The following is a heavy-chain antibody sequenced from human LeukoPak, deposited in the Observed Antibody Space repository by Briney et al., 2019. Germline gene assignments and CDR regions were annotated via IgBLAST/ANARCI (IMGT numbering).Heavy chain of an antibody. Sequence: GGSLRLSCSASGFTFSTYWMSWVRQAPGKGLEWVANMKRDGSEIYYVDSVKGRFTISRDNAKNSLFLQMNSLRAEDTAVYYCARGAATGPTLGFDYWGQGTLVTVSS. CDR3: ARGAATGPTLGFDY. CDR1: GFTFSTYW. D-gene: IGHD6-13*01. J-gene: IGHJ4*02. V-gene: IGHV3-7*04. CDR2: MKRDGSEI.